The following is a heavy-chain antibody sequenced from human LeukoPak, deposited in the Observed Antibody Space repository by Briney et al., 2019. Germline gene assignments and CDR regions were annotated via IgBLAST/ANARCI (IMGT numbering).Heavy chain of an antibody. D-gene: IGHD5-18*01. CDR3: AGRGYSNYYYYYGMDV. V-gene: IGHV4-59*08. CDR1: GGSISSYY. CDR2: IYYSGST. Sequence: SETLSLTCTVSGGSISSYYWSWIRQPPGKGLEWIGYIYYSGSTNYNPSLKSRVTISVDTSKNQFSLKLSPVTAADTAVYYCAGRGYSNYYYYYGMDVWGQGTTVTVSS. J-gene: IGHJ6*02.